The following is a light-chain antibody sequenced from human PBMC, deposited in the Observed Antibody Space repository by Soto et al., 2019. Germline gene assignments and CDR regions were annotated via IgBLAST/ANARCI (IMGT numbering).Light chain of an antibody. J-gene: IGKJ4*01. Sequence: EIVMTQSPATLSVSPGERATLSCRASQSVSINLAWYQQKPGQAPRLLLYGASTRATGIPARFSGSGSGTEFTLTISSLQSEDFAVYYCQQYNNWLTFGGGTKVEIK. CDR1: QSVSIN. CDR3: QQYNNWLT. CDR2: GAS. V-gene: IGKV3-15*01.